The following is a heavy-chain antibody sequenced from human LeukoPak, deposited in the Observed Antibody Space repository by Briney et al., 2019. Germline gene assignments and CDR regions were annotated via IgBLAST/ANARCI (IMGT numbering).Heavy chain of an antibody. CDR3: ARTALVFDS. V-gene: IGHV4-31*03. CDR2: IYYSGTT. CDR1: GGSISRGGYY. Sequence: PSQTLSLTCTVSGGSISRGGYYWSWIRQHPGKGLEWIGYIYYSGTTNCNPSLKSRVTMSVDTSKNQFSLELSSVTAADSAVYYCARTALVFDSWGQGTLVTVSS. J-gene: IGHJ4*02.